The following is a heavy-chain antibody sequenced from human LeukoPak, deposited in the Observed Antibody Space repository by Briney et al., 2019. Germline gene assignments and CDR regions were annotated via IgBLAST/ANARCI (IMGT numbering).Heavy chain of an antibody. CDR2: ISGSGGST. J-gene: IGHJ4*02. CDR3: AKDTTEGAVAVTFDY. Sequence: GGSLRLSCAASGFTFSSYAMSWVRQAPGKGLEWVSAISGSGGSTYYVDSVKGRLTISRDNSKNTLYLQMNSLRAEDTAVYYCAKDTTEGAVAVTFDYWGQGNPGHRLL. D-gene: IGHD6-19*01. V-gene: IGHV3-23*01. CDR1: GFTFSSYA.